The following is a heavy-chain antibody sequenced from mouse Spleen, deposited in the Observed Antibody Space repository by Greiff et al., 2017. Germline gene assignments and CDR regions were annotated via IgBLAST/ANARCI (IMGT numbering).Heavy chain of an antibody. D-gene: IGHD1-1*01. CDR2: INPNNGGT. J-gene: IGHJ4*01. Sequence: EVQLQQSGPELVKPGASVKMSCKASGYTFTDYNMHWVKQSHGKSLEWMGYINPNNGGTSYNQKSKGKATWTVNNSSSPAYMEPRSLTSEASASFYCASWAVLQPWAMDYWGQGTSVTVSS. CDR1: GYTFTDYN. CDR3: ASWAVLQPWAMDY. V-gene: IGHV1-22*01.